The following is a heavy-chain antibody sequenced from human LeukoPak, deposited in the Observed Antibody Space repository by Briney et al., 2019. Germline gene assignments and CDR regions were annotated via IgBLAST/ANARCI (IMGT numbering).Heavy chain of an antibody. CDR2: ISGSGGST. D-gene: IGHD6-13*01. CDR3: AKPRSGIAAPGTPLGY. CDR1: GFTFSSYA. V-gene: IGHV3-23*01. J-gene: IGHJ4*02. Sequence: TGGSLRLSCAASGFTFSSYAMNWVRQAPGKGLEWVSVISGSGGSTYYADSVKGRFTISRDNSKNTLYLQMNSLRAEDTAVYYCAKPRSGIAAPGTPLGYWGQGTLVTVSS.